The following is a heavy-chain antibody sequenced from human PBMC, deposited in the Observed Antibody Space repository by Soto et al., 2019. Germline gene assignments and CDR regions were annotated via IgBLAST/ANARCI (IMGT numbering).Heavy chain of an antibody. CDR2: IYYSGST. J-gene: IGHJ4*02. CDR1: GGSVSSGSYY. D-gene: IGHD2-15*01. V-gene: IGHV4-61*01. CDR3: ARERTLQSVGGIFAVPDY. Sequence: QVQLQESGPGLVKPSETLSLTCTVSGGSVSSGSYYWSWIRQPPGKGLEWIGYIYYSGSTNYNPSLKSRVTISVDTSKNQFSLKLSSVTAADTAVYYCARERTLQSVGGIFAVPDYWGQGTLVPVSS.